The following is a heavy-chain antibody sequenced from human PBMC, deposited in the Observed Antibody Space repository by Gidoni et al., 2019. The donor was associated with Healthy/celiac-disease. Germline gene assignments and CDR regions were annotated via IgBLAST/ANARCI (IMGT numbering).Heavy chain of an antibody. CDR1: GVTFRSYW. CDR2: IKQDGSEK. Sequence: EVQLVESGGGLVQPGGSLRLSCAASGVTFRSYWMSWVRQAPGKGLEWVANIKQDGSEKYYVDSVKGRFTISRDNAKNSLYLQMNSLRAEDTAVYYCARVLPKIRYSYGMDVWGQGTTVTVSS. CDR3: ARVLPKIRYSYGMDV. J-gene: IGHJ6*02. V-gene: IGHV3-7*01. D-gene: IGHD3-9*01.